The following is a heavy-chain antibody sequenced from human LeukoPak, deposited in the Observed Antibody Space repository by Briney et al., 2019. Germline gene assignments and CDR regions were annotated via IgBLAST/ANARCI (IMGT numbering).Heavy chain of an antibody. CDR3: ARNPCSSTSCYKEGFDY. CDR1: GYSFTSYW. D-gene: IGHD2-2*02. J-gene: IGHJ4*02. CDR2: IYPGDSDT. Sequence: GESLKIFCKGSGYSFTSYWIGWVRQMPGKGLEWMGVIYPGDSDTRYSPSFQGQVTISADKSISTAYLQWSSLKASDTAMYYCARNPCSSTSCYKEGFDYWGQGTLVTVSS. V-gene: IGHV5-51*01.